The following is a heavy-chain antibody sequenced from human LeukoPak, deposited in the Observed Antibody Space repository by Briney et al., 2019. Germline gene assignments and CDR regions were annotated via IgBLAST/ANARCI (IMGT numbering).Heavy chain of an antibody. D-gene: IGHD3-10*01. Sequence: SGTLSLTCAVSGGSISSSNWWSWVRQPPGKGLEWIGEIYHSGSTNYNPSLKSRVTISVDKSKNQFSLKLSSVTAADTAVYYCARSRGLVRVNNWFDPWGQEPWSPSPQ. CDR3: ARSRGLVRVNNWFDP. CDR1: GGSISSSNW. V-gene: IGHV4-4*02. CDR2: IYHSGST. J-gene: IGHJ5*02.